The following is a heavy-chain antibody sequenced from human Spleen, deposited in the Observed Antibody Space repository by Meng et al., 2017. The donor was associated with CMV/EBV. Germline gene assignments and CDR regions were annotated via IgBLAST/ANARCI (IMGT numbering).Heavy chain of an antibody. D-gene: IGHD1-26*01. V-gene: IGHV3-33*06. J-gene: IGHJ5*02. CDR3: AKLPRIVVDGLFDP. Sequence: GESLKISCAASGFTFSSYGMHWVRQAPGKGLEWVAVIWYDGSNKYYADFVKGRFTISRDNSKNTLYLQMNSLRAEDTAVYYCAKLPRIVVDGLFDPWGQGTLVTVSS. CDR2: IWYDGSNK. CDR1: GFTFSSYG.